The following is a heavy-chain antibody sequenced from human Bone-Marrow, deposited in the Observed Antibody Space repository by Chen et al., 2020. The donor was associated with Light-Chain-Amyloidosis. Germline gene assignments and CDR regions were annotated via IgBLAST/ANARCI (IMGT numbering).Heavy chain of an antibody. CDR2: IYPDDSDA. CDR1: GYTFPNYW. CDR3: ARRRDGYNFDY. J-gene: IGHJ4*02. D-gene: IGHD5-12*01. V-gene: IGHV5-51*01. Sequence: EVQLEQSGPKVKKPGESLKISCKGSGYTFPNYWLGWVRQMPGKGLEWMGVIYPDDSDARYSPSFEGQVTISADKSITTAYLQWRSLKASDTAMYYCARRRDGYNFDYWGQGTLVTVSS.